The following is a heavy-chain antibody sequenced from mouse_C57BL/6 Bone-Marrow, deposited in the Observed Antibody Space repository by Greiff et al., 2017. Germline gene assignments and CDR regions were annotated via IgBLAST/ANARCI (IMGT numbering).Heavy chain of an antibody. V-gene: IGHV1-26*01. CDR2: INPNNGGT. J-gene: IGHJ4*01. CDR1: GYTFTDYY. D-gene: IGHD2-4*01. Sequence: VQLQQSGPELVKPGASVKISCKASGYTFTDYYMNWVKQSHGKSLEWIGDINPNNGGTSYNQKFKGKATLTVDKSSSTAYMEPRSLTSEDSAVYYCARFGIYYDYEYRENYYAMDYWGQGTSVTVSS. CDR3: ARFGIYYDYEYRENYYAMDY.